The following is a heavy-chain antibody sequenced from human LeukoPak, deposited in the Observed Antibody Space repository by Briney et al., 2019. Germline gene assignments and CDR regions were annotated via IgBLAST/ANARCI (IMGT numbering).Heavy chain of an antibody. Sequence: ASVKVSCKASGYTFTSYYMHWVRQAPGQGLEWMGIISPSGGSTSYAQKFQGRVTMTRDTSTSTVYMELSSLRSDDTAVYYCARTSGANLIDCWGQGTLVTVSS. CDR2: ISPSGGST. J-gene: IGHJ4*02. D-gene: IGHD4/OR15-4a*01. CDR1: GYTFTSYY. CDR3: ARTSGANLIDC. V-gene: IGHV1-46*01.